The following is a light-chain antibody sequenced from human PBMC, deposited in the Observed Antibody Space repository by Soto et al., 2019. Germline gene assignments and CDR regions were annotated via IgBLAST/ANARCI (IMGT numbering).Light chain of an antibody. CDR1: QSVSSN. J-gene: IGKJ1*01. CDR3: QQRSNWLRT. Sequence: EIVLTQSPATLSLSPGERATLSSRASQSVSSNLAWYQQKPGQAPRLLIYDASNRATGIPARFSGSGSGTDFTLTISSLEPEDFAVYYCQQRSNWLRTFGQGTKVDIK. V-gene: IGKV3-11*01. CDR2: DAS.